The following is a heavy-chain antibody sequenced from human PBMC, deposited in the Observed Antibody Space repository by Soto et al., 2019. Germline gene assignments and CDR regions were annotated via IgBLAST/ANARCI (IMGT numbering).Heavy chain of an antibody. CDR3: ATNPGTWFGEGMGYYGMDV. CDR1: GYSFTSYW. V-gene: IGHV5-51*01. J-gene: IGHJ6*02. D-gene: IGHD3-10*01. Sequence: GESLKISCKGSGYSFTSYWIGWVRQMPGKGLEWMGIIYPGDSDTRYSPSFQGQVTISADKSISTAYLQGSSLKASDTAMYYCATNPGTWFGEGMGYYGMDVWGQGTTVTVSS. CDR2: IYPGDSDT.